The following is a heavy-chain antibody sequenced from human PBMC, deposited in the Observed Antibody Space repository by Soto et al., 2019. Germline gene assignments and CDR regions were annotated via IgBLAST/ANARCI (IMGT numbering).Heavy chain of an antibody. CDR3: AKGARYEYTSFFGY. J-gene: IGHJ4*02. CDR1: GFTFSSYA. D-gene: IGHD6-6*01. CDR2: ISGGVSNI. Sequence: EAQLLESGGGLVQPGGSLRLSCAASGFTFSSYAMSWVRQAPGKGLEWVSTISGGVSNIWYADSVKGRFTISRDSSGTTNTLFLQMNSLSPEDTAVYFCAKGARYEYTSFFGYWGQGILVTVSS. V-gene: IGHV3-23*01.